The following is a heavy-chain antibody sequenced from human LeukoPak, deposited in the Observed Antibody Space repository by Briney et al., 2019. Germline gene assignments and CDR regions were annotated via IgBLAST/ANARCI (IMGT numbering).Heavy chain of an antibody. V-gene: IGHV3-21*01. CDR1: GFTFSASA. J-gene: IGHJ4*02. CDR2: ISSSSSYI. Sequence: GGSLRLSCAASGFTFSASAMNWVRQAPGKGLEWVSSISSSSSYIYYADSVKGRFTISRDNAKNSLYLQMNSLRAEDTAVYYCARESGYSYGEDYYFDYWGQGTLVTVSS. D-gene: IGHD5-18*01. CDR3: ARESGYSYGEDYYFDY.